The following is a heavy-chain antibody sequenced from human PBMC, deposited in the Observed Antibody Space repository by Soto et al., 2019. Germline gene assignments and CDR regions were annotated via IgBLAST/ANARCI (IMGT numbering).Heavy chain of an antibody. CDR1: GFAFSNYG. D-gene: IGHD2-2*01. CDR3: AREDSIVIPAVSDF. Sequence: PGGSLRLSCTVSGFAFSNYGINWVRQAPGKGLEWVSSISKSDYTYYSDSVKGRFTISRDNAKNSVSLQMNTLRVEDTAVYYCAREDSIVIPAVSDFWGPGTLVTVSS. J-gene: IGHJ4*02. V-gene: IGHV3-21*01. CDR2: ISKSDYT.